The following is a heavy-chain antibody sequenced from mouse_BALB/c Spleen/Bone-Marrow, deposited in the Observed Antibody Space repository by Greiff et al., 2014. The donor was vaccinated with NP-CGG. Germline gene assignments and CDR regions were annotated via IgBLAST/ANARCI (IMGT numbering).Heavy chain of an antibody. V-gene: IGHV1-67*01. Sequence: QVQLQQSGPELVRPGVSVKISCKGSGYTFTDYAIHWVKQSPAKSLEWIGVISTYSGNTKYNQKFKDKATMTVDKTSSTAYMELARLTSEDSAIYYCARRTTGYAKDYWGQGTSVTVSS. CDR3: ARRTTGYAKDY. J-gene: IGHJ4*01. CDR2: ISTYSGNT. CDR1: GYTFTDYA.